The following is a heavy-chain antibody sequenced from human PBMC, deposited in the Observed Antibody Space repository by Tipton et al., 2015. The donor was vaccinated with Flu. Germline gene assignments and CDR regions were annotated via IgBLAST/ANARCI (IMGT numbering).Heavy chain of an antibody. V-gene: IGHV4-38-2*01. CDR3: ARSRIPEPSPFY. Sequence: TLSLTCSVSGDSIGSRYYWGWIRQPPGKGLEWIGNIHRTGNTYHNPSLKGRVTISVDTSKNQFSLKLSSVTAADTAVYYCARSRIPEPSPFYWGQGTRVTVSS. J-gene: IGHJ4*02. CDR1: GDSIGSRYY. D-gene: IGHD1-14*01. CDR2: IHRTGNT.